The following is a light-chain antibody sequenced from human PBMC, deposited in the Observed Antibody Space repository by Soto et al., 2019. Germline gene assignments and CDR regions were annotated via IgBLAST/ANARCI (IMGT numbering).Light chain of an antibody. CDR1: QNVNSN. CDR3: QQYNNWPLT. J-gene: IGKJ4*01. V-gene: IGKV3-15*01. CDR2: GAS. Sequence: EIAMKQSPATLSVSPGERATLSCRATQNVNSNLAWYQQKPGQAPRLLIYGASTRATGIPARFSGSGSGTEFTVTISSLQSEDFAVYYCQQYNNWPLTFGGGTKVEIK.